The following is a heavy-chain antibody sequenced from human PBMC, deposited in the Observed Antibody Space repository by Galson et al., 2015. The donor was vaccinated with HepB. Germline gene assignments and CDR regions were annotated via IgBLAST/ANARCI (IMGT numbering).Heavy chain of an antibody. CDR1: GFPFNNYW. V-gene: IGHV3-7*03. Sequence: LRLSCAASGFPFNNYWMSWVRQSPGKGLEWVANIKQDGSEKYYVDSVKGRFTISRDNAKNSLYLQMNSLRAEDTAVYFCARGTNVANWGQGTLVTVS. CDR2: IKQDGSEK. J-gene: IGHJ4*02. D-gene: IGHD2-8*01. CDR3: ARGTNVAN.